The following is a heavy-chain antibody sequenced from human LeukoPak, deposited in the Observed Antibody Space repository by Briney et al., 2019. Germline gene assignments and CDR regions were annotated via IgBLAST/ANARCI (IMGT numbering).Heavy chain of an antibody. CDR1: GFAFETYW. D-gene: IGHD3-22*01. Sequence: GGSLRLSCRASGFAFETYWMRWVRQVPGKGLVWVSRIDEDGRITNYADSVKGRFSISRDNAKNTLYLQMNSLRAEDTAVYYCARGRWDYYDSSGYYPTLYFDYWGQGTLVTVSS. V-gene: IGHV3-74*01. CDR2: IDEDGRIT. CDR3: ARGRWDYYDSSGYYPTLYFDY. J-gene: IGHJ4*02.